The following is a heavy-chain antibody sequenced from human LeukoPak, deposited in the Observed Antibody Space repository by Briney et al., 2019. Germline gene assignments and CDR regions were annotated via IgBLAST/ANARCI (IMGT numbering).Heavy chain of an antibody. CDR1: GYTFTSYY. CDR2: INTNTGNP. V-gene: IGHV7-4-1*02. Sequence: GASVKVSCKASGYTFTSYYIHWVRQAPGQGLEWMGWINTNTGNPTYAQGFTGRFVFSLDTSVSTAYLQISSLKAEDTAVYYCARDLQLESPFIDYWGQGTLVTVPS. J-gene: IGHJ4*02. CDR3: ARDLQLESPFIDY. D-gene: IGHD1-1*01.